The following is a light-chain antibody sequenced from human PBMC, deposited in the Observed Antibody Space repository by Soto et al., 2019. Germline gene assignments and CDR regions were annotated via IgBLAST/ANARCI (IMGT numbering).Light chain of an antibody. CDR3: QQYNSNPIT. CDR2: KAS. V-gene: IGKV1-5*03. J-gene: IGKJ4*01. Sequence: DIQMTQSPSTLSASVGDRVTITCRASQSISSWLAWYQQKPGKAPKLLIYKASSLESGVPSRFSGSGSGTEFTLTLNRMQPDDFATYYCQQYNSNPITFGGGTKVEIK. CDR1: QSISSW.